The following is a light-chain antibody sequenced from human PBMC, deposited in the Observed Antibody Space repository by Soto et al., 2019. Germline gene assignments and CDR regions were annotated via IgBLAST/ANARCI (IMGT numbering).Light chain of an antibody. CDR2: SSN. CDR3: AAWDGSLNGVV. J-gene: IGLJ3*02. CDR1: NSNIGSNT. V-gene: IGLV1-44*01. Sequence: QSVLTQPPSASGTPGQRVTISCSGSNSNIGSNTVNWYQQFPGAAPKLLVYSSNLRPSGVPGRFSGSKSGTSASLAISGLQSEDESDYYCAAWDGSLNGVVFGGGTKVTVL.